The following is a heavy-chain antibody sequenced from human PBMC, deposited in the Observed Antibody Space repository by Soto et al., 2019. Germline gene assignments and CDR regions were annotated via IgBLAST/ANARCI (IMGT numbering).Heavy chain of an antibody. CDR3: ARTSGTYSMYYFDY. CDR2: IFYSGST. D-gene: IGHD2-21*01. V-gene: IGHV4-30-4*01. CDR1: GGSISSGDHY. Sequence: QVQLQESGPGLVKPSQTLSLTCTVSGGSISSGDHYWNWSRQPPGKGLEWIGYIFYSGSTYYNPSLKSRVTISVDTSKNQFSLKLSSVTAADTAVYYCARTSGTYSMYYFDYWGHGTLVTVSS. J-gene: IGHJ4*01.